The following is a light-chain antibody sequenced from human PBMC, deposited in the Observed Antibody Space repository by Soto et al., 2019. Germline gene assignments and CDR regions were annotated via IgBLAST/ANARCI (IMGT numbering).Light chain of an antibody. Sequence: QSVLTQPPSVSGAPGQRVTISCTGSSSNIGAGYDVHWYQQLPGTAPKLLIYANSNRPSGVPGRFSGSKSGTSASLAITGLQAEDEADYYCQSYDSSLSGYVFGTGTMVTVL. V-gene: IGLV1-40*01. J-gene: IGLJ1*01. CDR3: QSYDSSLSGYV. CDR2: ANS. CDR1: SSNIGAGYD.